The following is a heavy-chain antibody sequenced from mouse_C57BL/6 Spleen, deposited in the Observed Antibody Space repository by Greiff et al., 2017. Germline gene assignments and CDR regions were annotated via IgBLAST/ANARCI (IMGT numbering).Heavy chain of an antibody. D-gene: IGHD2-3*01. CDR1: GYTFTSYW. CDR2: INPSSGYT. V-gene: IGHV1-7*01. CDR3: ARSEDGYYGGVYYYAMDY. J-gene: IGHJ4*01. Sequence: VQLQQSGAELAKPGASVKLSCKASGYTFTSYWMHWVKQRPGQGLEWIGYINPSSGYTKYNQKFKDKATLTEDKSSSTAYMQLSSLTYEDSAVYYCARSEDGYYGGVYYYAMDYWGQGTSVTVSS.